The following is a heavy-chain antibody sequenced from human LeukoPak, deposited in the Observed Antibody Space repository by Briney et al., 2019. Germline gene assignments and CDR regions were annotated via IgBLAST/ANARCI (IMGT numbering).Heavy chain of an antibody. Sequence: SETLSLTCTVSGYSISSGYYCGWIRQPPGKGQEWIGSIYHSGTTYYNPSLKSRFTISVDNSKNQFSLKLNSVTAADTAVYYCASLRGSGSYYSRSYYYYMDVWGKGTTVTVSS. CDR1: GYSISSGYY. CDR3: ASLRGSGSYYSRSYYYYMDV. D-gene: IGHD3-10*01. V-gene: IGHV4-38-2*02. J-gene: IGHJ6*03. CDR2: IYHSGTT.